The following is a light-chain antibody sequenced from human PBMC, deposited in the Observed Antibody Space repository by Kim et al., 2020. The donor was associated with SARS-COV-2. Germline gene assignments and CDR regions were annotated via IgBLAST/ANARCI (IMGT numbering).Light chain of an antibody. CDR1: KLGDKY. CDR2: EDY. J-gene: IGLJ1*01. CDR3: QAWDSRSLYV. V-gene: IGLV3-1*01. Sequence: VSPGQTASITCSGDKLGDKYACWYQQKPGQSPVLVIYEDYKRPAGIPERFSGSNSGNTATLTISGTQAMDEADYYCQAWDSRSLYVFGPGTKVTVL.